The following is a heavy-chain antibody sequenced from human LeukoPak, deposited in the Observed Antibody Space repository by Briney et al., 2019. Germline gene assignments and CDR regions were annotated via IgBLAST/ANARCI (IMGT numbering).Heavy chain of an antibody. CDR3: ASRIAVAGSGYDY. Sequence: PSETLSLTCAVYSGSFSGYYWNWIRQSPGKGLEWIGEINHSGITNYNPSLKSRVTISEDMSRNQFSLKLSSVTAADTAVYYCASRIAVAGSGYDYWGQGTLVTVSS. J-gene: IGHJ4*02. CDR1: SGSFSGYY. D-gene: IGHD6-19*01. CDR2: INHSGIT. V-gene: IGHV4-34*01.